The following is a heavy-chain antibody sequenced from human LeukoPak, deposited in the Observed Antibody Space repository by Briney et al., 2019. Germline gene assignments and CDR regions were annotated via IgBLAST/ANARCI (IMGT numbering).Heavy chain of an antibody. Sequence: PGGSLRLSCAASGFTVSSNYMSWVRQAPGKGLEWVSSISVSGGSTYYTDSVKGRFTISRDNSKNTLFLQMNSLKVEDTAVYYCAKGQLLLDSSGHYFDYWGQGTLVTVSS. V-gene: IGHV3-23*01. J-gene: IGHJ4*02. CDR2: ISVSGGST. CDR1: GFTVSSNY. CDR3: AKGQLLLDSSGHYFDY. D-gene: IGHD6-19*01.